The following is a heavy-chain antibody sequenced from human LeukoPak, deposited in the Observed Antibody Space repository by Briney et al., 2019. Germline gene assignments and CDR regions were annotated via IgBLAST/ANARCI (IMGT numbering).Heavy chain of an antibody. J-gene: IGHJ4*02. CDR1: GFTSGFTFSDYE. CDR3: TTITVAAAFDY. Sequence: GGSLRLSCAVSGFTSGFTFSDYEMNRVRQAPGKGLEWVSYISSSGSTKYYADSVKGRFTISRDNAKNSLYLQMNSLRAEDTAVYYCTTITVAAAFDYWGQGTLVTVSS. V-gene: IGHV3-48*03. D-gene: IGHD6-19*01. CDR2: ISSSGSTK.